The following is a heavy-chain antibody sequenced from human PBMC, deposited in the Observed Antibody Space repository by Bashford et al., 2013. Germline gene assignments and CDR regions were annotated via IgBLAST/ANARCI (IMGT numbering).Heavy chain of an antibody. D-gene: IGHD5-24*01. Sequence: GSLRLSCAASGFTFSSYAMSWVRQAPGKGLEWVSAISGSGGSTYYADSVKGRFTISRDNSKNTLYLQMNSLRAEDTAVYYCAKDQGDGYNPLYFDYWGQGTLVTVSS. CDR2: ISGSGGST. V-gene: IGHV3-23*01. CDR1: GFTFSSYA. J-gene: IGHJ4*02. CDR3: AKDQGDGYNPLYFDY.